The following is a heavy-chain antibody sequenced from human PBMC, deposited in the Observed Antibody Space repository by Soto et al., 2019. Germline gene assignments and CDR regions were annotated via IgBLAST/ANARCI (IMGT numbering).Heavy chain of an antibody. CDR1: GFTFSSYG. CDR2: ISYDGRNK. Sequence: QVQLVESGGGVVQPGRSLRLSCAASGFTFSSYGMHWVRQAPGKGLEWEAVISYDGRNKYYADSVKGRFTNSRDNPKNTRYLQMNRLRAEDTAVYYCAKVGNDYYDSSGYTLGYWGQGTLVTVSS. D-gene: IGHD3-22*01. CDR3: AKVGNDYYDSSGYTLGY. J-gene: IGHJ4*02. V-gene: IGHV3-30*18.